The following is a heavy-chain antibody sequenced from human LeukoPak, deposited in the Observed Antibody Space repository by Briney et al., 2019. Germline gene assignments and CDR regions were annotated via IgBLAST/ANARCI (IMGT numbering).Heavy chain of an antibody. D-gene: IGHD6-13*01. Sequence: PSETLSLTCTVSGGSISNYWWSWIRQPPGKGLEWVGYVFDSGGTNYNPSLKSRVTISVDTSKKQFSLKLSSVTAADTAVYYCARGYSSSWNYFDYWGQGTLVTVSS. CDR3: ARGYSSSWNYFDY. CDR2: VFDSGGT. V-gene: IGHV4-59*01. J-gene: IGHJ4*02. CDR1: GGSISNYW.